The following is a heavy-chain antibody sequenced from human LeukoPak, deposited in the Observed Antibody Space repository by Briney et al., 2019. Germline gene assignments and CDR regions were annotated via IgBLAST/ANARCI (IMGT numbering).Heavy chain of an antibody. CDR3: ARVPYYYYYMDV. CDR1: GFTFSSYA. Sequence: GGSLRLSCAASGFTFSSYAMHWVRQAPGKGLEWVAVISYDGSNKYYADSVKGRSTISRDNAKNTLYLQMNSLRAEDTAVYYCARVPYYYYYMDVWGKGTTVTVSS. CDR2: ISYDGSNK. J-gene: IGHJ6*03. V-gene: IGHV3-30-3*01.